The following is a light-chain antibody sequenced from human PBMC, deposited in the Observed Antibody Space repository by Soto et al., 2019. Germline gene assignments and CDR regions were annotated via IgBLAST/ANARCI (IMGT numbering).Light chain of an antibody. CDR3: HQANSFPLA. V-gene: IGKV1-12*01. J-gene: IGKJ4*01. CDR1: QGISSW. Sequence: DIQMTQSPSSVSASVGDRVTITCRASQGISSWLAWYQQKPGKAPKLLIYAASSLKSGVPSSFNSSGCGRDCALTSSNLQPEDFATYYCHQANSFPLAFGGGTKVEIK. CDR2: AAS.